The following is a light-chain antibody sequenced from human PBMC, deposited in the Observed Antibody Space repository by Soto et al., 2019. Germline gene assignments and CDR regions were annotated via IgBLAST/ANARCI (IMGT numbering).Light chain of an antibody. Sequence: EIVLTQSPGTLSLSPGERAILSCRASQSVSNNYLAWYQQKPGQAPRLLIYGASNRATGIPDRFSGSGSGTDFTLTISRLQNEDFEVYYCQQYGSSGTFGQGTKVDIK. CDR3: QQYGSSGT. CDR2: GAS. V-gene: IGKV3-20*01. CDR1: QSVSNNY. J-gene: IGKJ1*01.